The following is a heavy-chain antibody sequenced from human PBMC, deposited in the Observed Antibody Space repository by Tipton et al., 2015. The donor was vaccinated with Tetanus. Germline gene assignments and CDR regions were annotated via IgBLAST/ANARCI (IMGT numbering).Heavy chain of an antibody. D-gene: IGHD4-17*01. CDR1: GFTFSDYY. V-gene: IGHV3-11*04. Sequence: SLRLSCATSGFTFSDYYLSWIRQAPGKGLEWVSYISRSGTNIHYADSVKGRFTISRDNSKNTLYLQMNSLRAEDTAVYYCARDRDGDYAAFDYWGQGTLVTVSS. CDR3: ARDRDGDYAAFDY. CDR2: ISRSGTNI. J-gene: IGHJ4*02.